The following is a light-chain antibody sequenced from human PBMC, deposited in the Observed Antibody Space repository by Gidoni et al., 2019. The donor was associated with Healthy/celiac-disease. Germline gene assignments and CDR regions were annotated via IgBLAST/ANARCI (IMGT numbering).Light chain of an antibody. J-gene: IGKJ4*01. CDR3: QKVNSYPLN. CDR2: AAS. Sequence: IQLTQSPSSLSASVGDRVPITCRASQGISSYLTWYQQKPGKAPKILIYAASTLQSGVPSRFRGSGCGKDFTLTISRLKPEDCETDYCQKVNSYPLNFGGGTKVEIK. CDR1: QGISSY. V-gene: IGKV1-9*01.